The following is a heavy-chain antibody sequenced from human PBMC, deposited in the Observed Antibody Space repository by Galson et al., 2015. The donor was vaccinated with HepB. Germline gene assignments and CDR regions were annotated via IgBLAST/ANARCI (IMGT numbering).Heavy chain of an antibody. J-gene: IGHJ4*02. CDR3: AKDIGLRGVAYGYFDY. CDR2: IWYDGSNK. D-gene: IGHD4-17*01. V-gene: IGHV3-33*06. Sequence: SLRLSCAASGFTFSNHGMHWVRQAPGKGLEWVAAIWYDGSNKYYADPVKGRFTISRDNSKKTLYLQMNSLRDEDTAVYYCAKDIGLRGVAYGYFDYWGQGTLVTVSS. CDR1: GFTFSNHG.